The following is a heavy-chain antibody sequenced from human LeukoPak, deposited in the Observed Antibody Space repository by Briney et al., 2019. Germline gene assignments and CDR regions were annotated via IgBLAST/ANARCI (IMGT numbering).Heavy chain of an antibody. J-gene: IGHJ4*02. CDR2: ISAYNGNT. CDR3: ARGSYLLWFGESFDY. Sequence: ASVKVSCKASGYTFTSYGISWVRQAPGQGLEWMGWISAYNGNTNYAQKLQGRVTMTTDTSTSTAYMELRSLRSDDTAVYYCARGSYLLWFGESFDYWGQGTLVTVSS. D-gene: IGHD3-10*01. CDR1: GYTFTSYG. V-gene: IGHV1-18*04.